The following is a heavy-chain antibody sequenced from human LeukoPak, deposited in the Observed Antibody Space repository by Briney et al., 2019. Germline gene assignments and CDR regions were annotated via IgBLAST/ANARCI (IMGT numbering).Heavy chain of an antibody. CDR2: IIPIFGTA. Sequence: SVKVPCKASGGTFSRYVISGLRPPPARGRDGVGGIIPIFGTAHYAQKSKGRVTIPTDESTSTAYMELSSLRSGDTAVYYCASGICSSTSCFDAFDIWGQGTMVTVSS. CDR1: GGTFSRYV. CDR3: ASGICSSTSCFDAFDI. D-gene: IGHD2-2*01. V-gene: IGHV1-69*05. J-gene: IGHJ3*02.